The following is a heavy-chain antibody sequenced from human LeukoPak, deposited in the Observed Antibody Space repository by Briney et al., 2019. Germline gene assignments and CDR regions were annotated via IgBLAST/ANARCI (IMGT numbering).Heavy chain of an antibody. V-gene: IGHV4-39*07. CDR3: ARLVYAIHGYYYYYMDV. CDR1: GGSISNTFYY. Sequence: PSETLSLTCTVSGGSISNTFYYWGWIRQPPGKGLEWIGSINYSGSTYYNPSLKSRVTISVDTSKNQFSLKLSSVTAADTAVYYCARLVYAIHGYYYYYMDVWGKGTTVTVSS. CDR2: INYSGST. D-gene: IGHD2-8*01. J-gene: IGHJ6*03.